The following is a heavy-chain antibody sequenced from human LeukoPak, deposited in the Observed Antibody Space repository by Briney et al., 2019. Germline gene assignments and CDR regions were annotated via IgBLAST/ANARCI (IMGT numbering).Heavy chain of an antibody. J-gene: IGHJ4*02. CDR1: GYTFTSYG. CDR3: AREYGGVVVTAYFDY. Sequence: GASVKVSCKASGYTFTSYGISWVRQAPGQGLEWMGWISAYNGNTNYAQELQGRVTMTTDTSTSTAYMELRSLRSDDTAVYYCAREYGGVVVTAYFDYWGQGTLVTVSS. D-gene: IGHD2-21*02. CDR2: ISAYNGNT. V-gene: IGHV1-18*01.